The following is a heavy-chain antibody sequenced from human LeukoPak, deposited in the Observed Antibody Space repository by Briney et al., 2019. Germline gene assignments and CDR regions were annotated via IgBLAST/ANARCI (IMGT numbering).Heavy chain of an antibody. V-gene: IGHV4-31*02. Sequence: LRLSCAASGFTFSSYSMNWIRQHPGKGLEWIGYIYYSGSTYYNPSLKSRVTISVDTSKNQFSLKLSSVTAADTAVYYCARDGGTSGYYYYYGMDVWGQGTTVTVSS. CDR2: IYYSGST. CDR1: GFTFSSYS. D-gene: IGHD3-3*01. J-gene: IGHJ6*02. CDR3: ARDGGTSGYYYYYGMDV.